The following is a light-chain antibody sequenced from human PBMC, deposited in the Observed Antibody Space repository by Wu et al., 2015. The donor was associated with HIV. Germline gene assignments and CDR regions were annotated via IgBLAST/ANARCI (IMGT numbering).Light chain of an antibody. Sequence: EIVLTQSPDTLSLSPGESATLSCRASQSVNFYLSWYQQKPGQAPRLLIYDASYRAPGLPARFSGSGSGTEFTLTISSLQSEDSAVYYCQQYNNWHSFGQGTKLEIK. J-gene: IGKJ2*03. CDR1: QSVNFY. CDR3: QQYNNWHS. V-gene: IGKV3D-15*01. CDR2: DAS.